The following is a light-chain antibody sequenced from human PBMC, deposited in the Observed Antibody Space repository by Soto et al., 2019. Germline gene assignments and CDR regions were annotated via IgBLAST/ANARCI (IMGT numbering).Light chain of an antibody. Sequence: EIVLTQSPGTLSLSPGERATLSCRASQSVSSNYLAWYQQKPGQAPRLLIYGASHRATGIPDRFSGSGSGTYITLTISRLEPEDFAVYSCQQDHNSPRTFGQGTKV. CDR1: QSVSSNY. J-gene: IGKJ1*01. V-gene: IGKV3-20*01. CDR3: QQDHNSPRT. CDR2: GAS.